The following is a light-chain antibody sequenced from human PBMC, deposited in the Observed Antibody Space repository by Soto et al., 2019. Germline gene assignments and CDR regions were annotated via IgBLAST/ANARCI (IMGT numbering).Light chain of an antibody. CDR1: TAAVTSGHY. Sequence: QAVVTPDPSLTVPPVGTGTLTNGSSTAAVTSGHYSYWFQQKPGQAPRTLISDTTNKHSWTPARFSGSLLGGKAALTLSGAQPEDEADYYCLLSYSGAVVVGGGTKLTVL. CDR2: DTT. J-gene: IGLJ2*01. V-gene: IGLV7-46*01. CDR3: LLSYSGAVV.